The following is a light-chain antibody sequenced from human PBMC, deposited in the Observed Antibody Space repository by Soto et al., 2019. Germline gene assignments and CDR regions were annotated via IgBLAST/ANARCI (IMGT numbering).Light chain of an antibody. CDR3: QQYNNWPGT. CDR1: QSVSSK. Sequence: EIVLTQSPGTRSVSPGERATLSCRASQSVSSKLDWYQQKPGQAPRLLFYGASTGATGIPARFSGSGSETEFTLSISSLQSEDFAVYYCQQYNNWPGTFGQGTKVEIK. CDR2: GAS. V-gene: IGKV3-15*01. J-gene: IGKJ1*01.